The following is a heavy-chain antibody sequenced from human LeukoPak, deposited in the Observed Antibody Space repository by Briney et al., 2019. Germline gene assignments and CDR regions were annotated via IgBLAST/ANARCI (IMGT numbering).Heavy chain of an antibody. D-gene: IGHD3-22*01. CDR3: AKDLYYDSSGPFDY. Sequence: GRSLRLSCAASGFTFSSYGMHWVRQAPGKGLEWVAVVWYDGSNKYYADSVKGRFTISRDNSKNTLYLQLTSLRAEDTAVYYCAKDLYYDSSGPFDYWGRGTLVTVSS. J-gene: IGHJ4*02. CDR1: GFTFSSYG. CDR2: VWYDGSNK. V-gene: IGHV3-33*06.